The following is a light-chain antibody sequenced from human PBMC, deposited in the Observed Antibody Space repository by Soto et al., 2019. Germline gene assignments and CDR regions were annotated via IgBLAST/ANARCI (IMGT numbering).Light chain of an antibody. Sequence: EVVMTQSPTTLSVSPGERVILSCRGSQTISNNLAWYRKKPGQAPSLLIYGISTRATGLPARFSGSGSGTEFTLTISSLQSDDFALYYCQQYNNWPHTFGQGTKLEIK. J-gene: IGKJ2*01. V-gene: IGKV3-15*01. CDR3: QQYNNWPHT. CDR2: GIS. CDR1: QTISNN.